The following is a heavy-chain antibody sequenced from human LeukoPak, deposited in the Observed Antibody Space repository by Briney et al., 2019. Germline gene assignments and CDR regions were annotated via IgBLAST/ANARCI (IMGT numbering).Heavy chain of an antibody. CDR1: GFTFSSYS. CDR3: ARDLSKSTVTTALLYYYYGMDV. D-gene: IGHD4-17*01. Sequence: GGSLILSCAASGFTFSSYSMNWVRQAPGKGLEWVSSISSSSSYIYYADSVKGRFTISRDNAKNSLYLQMNSLRAEDTAVYYCARDLSKSTVTTALLYYYYGMDVWGQGTTVTVSS. CDR2: ISSSSSYI. V-gene: IGHV3-21*01. J-gene: IGHJ6*02.